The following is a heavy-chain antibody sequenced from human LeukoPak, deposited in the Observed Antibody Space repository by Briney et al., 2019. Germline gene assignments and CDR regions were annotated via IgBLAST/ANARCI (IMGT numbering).Heavy chain of an antibody. CDR1: GFTFSSYA. Sequence: PGRSLRLSCAASGFTFSSYAMHWVRQAPGKGLEWVAVISYDGSNKYYADSVKGRFTISRDNSKNTLYLQMNSLRAEDTAVYYCARGRGVFDYWGQGTLVTVSS. CDR3: ARGRGVFDY. CDR2: ISYDGSNK. V-gene: IGHV3-30-3*01. J-gene: IGHJ4*02.